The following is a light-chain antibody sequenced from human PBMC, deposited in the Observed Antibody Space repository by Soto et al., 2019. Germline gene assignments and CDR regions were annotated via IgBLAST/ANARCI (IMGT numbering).Light chain of an antibody. CDR2: GAS. Sequence: EIVLTQSPATLSLSPGESTPLSCRASQSVSSYLAWYQQKPGQAHRLLIYGASTRDTGISARFSGSGSGTEFTLTISNLEPEEFAVYYCQHRINWPLTVGGGNKVDIK. CDR1: QSVSSY. CDR3: QHRINWPLT. J-gene: IGKJ4*01. V-gene: IGKV3-11*01.